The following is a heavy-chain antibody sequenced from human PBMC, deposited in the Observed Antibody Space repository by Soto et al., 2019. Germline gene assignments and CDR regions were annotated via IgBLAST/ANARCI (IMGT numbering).Heavy chain of an antibody. D-gene: IGHD3-9*01. J-gene: IGHJ6*02. Sequence: PGESLKISCKGSGYSFTSYWIGWVRQMPGKGLEWVGVIYSGDSNTRYSPSFQGQVTISADKSINTAYLQWSSLKASDTAMYYCARLLTYYDILTGSPAPYYYYGMDVWGQGTTVTVSS. V-gene: IGHV5-51*01. CDR2: IYSGDSNT. CDR1: GYSFTSYW. CDR3: ARLLTYYDILTGSPAPYYYYGMDV.